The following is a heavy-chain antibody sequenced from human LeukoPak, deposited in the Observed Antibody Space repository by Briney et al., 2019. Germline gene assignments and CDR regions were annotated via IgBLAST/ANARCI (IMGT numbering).Heavy chain of an antibody. CDR1: GFTFSSYG. Sequence: GGSLRLSCAASGFTFSSYGMHWVRQAPGKGLVWVSRINSDGSSTSYADSVKGRFTISRDNAKNTLYLQMNSLRAEDTAVYYCARDADYYDSREVAGNWFDPWGQGTPVTVSS. CDR3: ARDADYYDSREVAGNWFDP. CDR2: INSDGSST. D-gene: IGHD3-22*01. V-gene: IGHV3-74*01. J-gene: IGHJ5*02.